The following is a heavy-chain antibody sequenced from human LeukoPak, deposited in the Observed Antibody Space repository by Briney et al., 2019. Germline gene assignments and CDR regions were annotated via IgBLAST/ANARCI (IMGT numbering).Heavy chain of an antibody. V-gene: IGHV3-23*01. Sequence: GGSLRLSCAASGFTFSTYAMSWVRQAPGKGLEWVSAISDSDGSTYYADSVKGRFTISRDNSKNTLYLQMNSLRAEDTAVYYCAKDLGSTHYYYGMDVWGQGTTVTVSS. CDR3: AKDLGSTHYYYGMDV. D-gene: IGHD7-27*01. J-gene: IGHJ6*02. CDR2: ISDSDGST. CDR1: GFTFSTYA.